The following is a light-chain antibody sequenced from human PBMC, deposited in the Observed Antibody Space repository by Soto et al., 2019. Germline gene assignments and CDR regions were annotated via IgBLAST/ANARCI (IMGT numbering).Light chain of an antibody. CDR3: QQYDSYPRT. Sequence: DVQMTQSPSSLSASVGDRVTITCRASQGINNNLAWFQQKPGQAPTPLIYAASSLQSGVPSKFSGSGSGTDFTLTISSLQPEDVSNYYCQQYDSYPRTFGQGTRLEIK. V-gene: IGKV1-16*02. J-gene: IGKJ2*02. CDR2: AAS. CDR1: QGINNN.